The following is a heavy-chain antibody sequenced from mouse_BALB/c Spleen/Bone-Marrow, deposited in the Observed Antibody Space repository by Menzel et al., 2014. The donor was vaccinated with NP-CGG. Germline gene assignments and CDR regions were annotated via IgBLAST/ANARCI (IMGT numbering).Heavy chain of an antibody. D-gene: IGHD2-1*01. J-gene: IGHJ4*01. V-gene: IGHV1-87*01. CDR1: GYTFTSYW. CDR2: IYPGDGDT. CDR3: ASPYGNYDAMDY. Sequence: VNLVESGAELARPGASVKLSCEASGYTFTSYWMQWVKQRPGQGLEWIGAIYPGDGDTRYTQKFRGKATLTADKSSNTAYMQLSSLTSEDSAVYFCASPYGNYDAMDYWGQGTSVTVSS.